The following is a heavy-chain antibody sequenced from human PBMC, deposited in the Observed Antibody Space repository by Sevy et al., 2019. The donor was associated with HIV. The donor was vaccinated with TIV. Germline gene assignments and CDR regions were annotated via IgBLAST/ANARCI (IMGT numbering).Heavy chain of an antibody. D-gene: IGHD3-22*01. CDR3: ATTKEYYEGSGSPFDY. J-gene: IGHJ4*02. CDR1: GYTLSGFS. CDR2: FDPEDGET. V-gene: IGHV1-24*01. Sequence: ASVKVSCKVAGYTLSGFSMHWVRQAPGKGLEWMGSFDPEDGETFYAQKFRGRVTLTEDTSTDTAYMELSSLRSEDTAVYYCATTKEYYEGSGSPFDYWGQGTLVTVSS.